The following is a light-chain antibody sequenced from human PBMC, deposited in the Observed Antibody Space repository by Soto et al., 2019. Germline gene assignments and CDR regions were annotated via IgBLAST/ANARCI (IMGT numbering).Light chain of an antibody. CDR1: QSISSY. CDR3: QQRSKWPIT. Sequence: EIQMTQSPSSLSASVGDRVTITFRASQSISSYLNWYQQKPGKXHKXLIYAASSLQSGVPSRFSGTESGTDFTLNICRLEPEDFAVYDGQQRSKWPITFGQGTRREIK. V-gene: IGKV1-39*01. J-gene: IGKJ5*01. CDR2: AAS.